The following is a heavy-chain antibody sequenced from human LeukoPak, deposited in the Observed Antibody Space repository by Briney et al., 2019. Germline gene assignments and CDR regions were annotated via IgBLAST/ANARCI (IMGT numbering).Heavy chain of an antibody. CDR2: IYYSGST. J-gene: IGHJ4*02. D-gene: IGHD4-11*01. CDR3: ARLRGNYFPDY. Sequence: SETLSLTCAVSGGSISGYYWSWIRQPPGKGLKWIGYIYYSGSTNYNPSLKSRLTISVDTSKNQFSLNLSFVTAADTAVYYCARLRGNYFPDYWGQGTLVTVSS. V-gene: IGHV4-59*01. CDR1: GGSISGYY.